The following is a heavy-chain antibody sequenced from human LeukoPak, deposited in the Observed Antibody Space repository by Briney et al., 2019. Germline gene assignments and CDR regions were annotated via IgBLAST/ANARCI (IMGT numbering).Heavy chain of an antibody. Sequence: PGGSLRLSCAASGFTFSSHFMHWVRQAPGKGLEWVTFIQGDGSNKYYADSFEGRFTISRDNSKNTLYLQMSSLRAEDTAIYYCAKDLSNSWSFDYWGQGILVTVSS. D-gene: IGHD6-13*01. CDR1: GFTFSSHF. CDR3: AKDLSNSWSFDY. V-gene: IGHV3-30*02. J-gene: IGHJ4*02. CDR2: IQGDGSNK.